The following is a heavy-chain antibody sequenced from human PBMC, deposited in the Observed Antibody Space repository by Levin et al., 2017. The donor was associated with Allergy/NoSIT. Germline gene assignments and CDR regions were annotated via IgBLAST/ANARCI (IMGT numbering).Heavy chain of an antibody. J-gene: IGHJ4*02. CDR1: GFTFRSYC. Sequence: GGSLRPSCAASGFTFRSYCMTWVRQAPGKGLEWVANIKEDGGEKYYVDSVRGRFTIFRDDAENSLYLQMNRLRVEDTAVYYCASSSGGKDSGGYLDYWGQGILVAVSS. CDR2: IKEDGGEK. D-gene: IGHD2-15*01. CDR3: ASSSGGKDSGGYLDY. V-gene: IGHV3-7*01.